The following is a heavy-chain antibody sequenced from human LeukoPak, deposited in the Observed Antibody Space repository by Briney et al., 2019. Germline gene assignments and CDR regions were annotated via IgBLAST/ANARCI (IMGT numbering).Heavy chain of an antibody. J-gene: IGHJ4*02. CDR3: AKSKRRIAAAVCPNVDY. CDR2: ISYDGSNK. V-gene: IGHV3-30*18. Sequence: GGSLRLSCAASGFTFSSYGMHWVRQAPGKGLEWVAVISYDGSNKYYADSVKGRFTISRDNSKNTLYLQMNSLRAEDTAVYYCAKSKRRIAAAVCPNVDYWGQGTLVTVSS. D-gene: IGHD6-13*01. CDR1: GFTFSSYG.